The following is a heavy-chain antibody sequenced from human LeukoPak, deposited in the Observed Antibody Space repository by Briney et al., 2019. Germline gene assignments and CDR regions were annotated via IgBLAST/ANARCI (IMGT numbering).Heavy chain of an antibody. CDR1: GGSVSTNNW. CDR3: ARGYSSGWYRFDY. CDR2: IHHSGNT. V-gene: IGHV4-4*02. J-gene: IGHJ4*02. D-gene: IGHD6-19*01. Sequence: SETLSLTCVVSGGSVSTNNWWNWIRQPPGKGLEWIGEIHHSGNTNYNASLKSRVTISVDKTKNQLSLRLTSVTAADTAVYYCARGYSSGWYRFDYWGQGTLVTVSS.